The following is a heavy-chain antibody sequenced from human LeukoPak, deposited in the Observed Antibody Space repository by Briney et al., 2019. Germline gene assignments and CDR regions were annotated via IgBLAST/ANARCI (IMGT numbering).Heavy chain of an antibody. J-gene: IGHJ5*02. V-gene: IGHV3-30*18. CDR2: ISYEGGTQ. Sequence: GGSLRLSCAASGVTFSPYGMHWVRQAPGEGLEWVGVISYEGGTQHYADSVKGRFIISRDNPRNTLYLQMNILRTEDTAVYYCAKEGTPQVSTWYDLWGQGTQVIVSS. CDR3: AKEGTPQVSTWYDL. CDR1: GVTFSPYG. D-gene: IGHD3-10*01.